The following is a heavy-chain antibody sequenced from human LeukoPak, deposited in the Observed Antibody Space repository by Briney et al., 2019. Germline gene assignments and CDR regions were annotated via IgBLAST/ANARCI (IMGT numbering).Heavy chain of an antibody. V-gene: IGHV4-30-2*01. CDR3: ASSMVRGVIISLDY. D-gene: IGHD3-10*01. J-gene: IGHJ4*02. CDR1: GGSISSGGYS. Sequence: SSQTLSLTCAVSGGSISSGGYSWSWIRQPPGKGLEWIVYIYHSGSTYYNPSLKSRVTISVDRSKNQFSLKLSSVTAADTAVYYCASSMVRGVIISLDYWGQGTLVTVSS. CDR2: IYHSGST.